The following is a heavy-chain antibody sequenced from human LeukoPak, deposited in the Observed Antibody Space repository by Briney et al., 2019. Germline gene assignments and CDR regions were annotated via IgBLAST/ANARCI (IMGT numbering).Heavy chain of an antibody. V-gene: IGHV1-8*03. Sequence: ASVKVSCKASGYTFTTYDINWVRQATGQGLEWMGWMNLKSGNAGYAQNFQGGVTLTRHTSISTVYMELSGLRSEDTAVYYCARVAGSIDYWGEGTLVTVSS. CDR2: MNLKSGNA. D-gene: IGHD6-19*01. CDR3: ARVAGSIDY. CDR1: GYTFTTYD. J-gene: IGHJ4*02.